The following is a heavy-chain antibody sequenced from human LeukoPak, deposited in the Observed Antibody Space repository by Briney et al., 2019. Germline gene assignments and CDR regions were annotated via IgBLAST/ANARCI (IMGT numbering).Heavy chain of an antibody. CDR3: ARDRDPYSYDVFGGNWFDP. J-gene: IGHJ5*02. V-gene: IGHV3-53*01. CDR2: IYSGGSS. CDR1: GFTVSSNY. Sequence: GGSLRLSCAASGFTVSSNYMSWVRQAPGKGLEWVSVIYSGGSSYYADSVKGRFTLSRDNSKNTLYLQMNSLRAEDTAVYYCARDRDPYSYDVFGGNWFDPWGQGTLVTVSS. D-gene: IGHD5-18*01.